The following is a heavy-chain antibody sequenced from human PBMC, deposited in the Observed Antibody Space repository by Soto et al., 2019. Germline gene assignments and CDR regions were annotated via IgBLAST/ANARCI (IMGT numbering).Heavy chain of an antibody. V-gene: IGHV1-2*02. D-gene: IGHD6-13*01. CDR3: ARDLPYSSSWPGTKNWFDP. J-gene: IGHJ5*02. CDR2: INPNSGGT. Sequence: GASVKVSCKASGYTFTGYYMHWVRQAPGQGLEWMGWINPNSGGTNYAQKFQGRVTMTRDTSISTAYMELSRLRSDDTAVYYCARDLPYSSSWPGTKNWFDPWVLGTLVTVSS. CDR1: GYTFTGYY.